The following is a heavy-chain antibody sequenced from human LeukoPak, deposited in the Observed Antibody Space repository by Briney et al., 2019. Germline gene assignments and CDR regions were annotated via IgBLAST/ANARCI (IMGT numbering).Heavy chain of an antibody. CDR2: ISSSGSTI. CDR1: GFTFSSYA. D-gene: IGHD1-26*01. J-gene: IGHJ4*02. Sequence: PGGSPRLSCAASGFTFSSYAMSWVRQAPGKGLEWVSYISSSGSTIYYADSVKGRFTISRDNAKNSLYLQMNSLRDEDTAVYYCARARDGSYDYWGQGTLVTVSS. CDR3: ARARDGSYDY. V-gene: IGHV3-48*02.